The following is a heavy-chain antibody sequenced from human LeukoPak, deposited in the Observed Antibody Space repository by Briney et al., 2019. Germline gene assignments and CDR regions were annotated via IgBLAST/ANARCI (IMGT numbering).Heavy chain of an antibody. CDR1: GDSFSSNA. Sequence: SVKVSCKASGDSFSSNAVTWVRQAPGQGLEWMGGIIPIFGTTTYAQNFQGRVTITAGEPTTTVYMELNSLRSDDTAIYYCARGPRWFGGEYYLDYWGLGTLVTVSS. J-gene: IGHJ4*02. V-gene: IGHV1-69*13. CDR3: ARGPRWFGGEYYLDY. CDR2: IIPIFGTT. D-gene: IGHD3-10*01.